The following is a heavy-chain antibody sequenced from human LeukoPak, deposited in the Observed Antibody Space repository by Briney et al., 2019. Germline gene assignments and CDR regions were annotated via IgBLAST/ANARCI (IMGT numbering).Heavy chain of an antibody. J-gene: IGHJ6*02. V-gene: IGHV3-7*01. D-gene: IGHD3-3*01. CDR2: IKGDGSVK. CDR3: ATYDLPPDAMGV. Sequence: GGSLRLSCAASGFTFKDYWMIWVRQAPGKGLEWVANIKGDGSVKYYVDSVKGRFTISRDNAENSLYLQMSSLRAEDTALYYCATYDLPPDAMGVWGHGTSVTVSS. CDR1: GFTFKDYW.